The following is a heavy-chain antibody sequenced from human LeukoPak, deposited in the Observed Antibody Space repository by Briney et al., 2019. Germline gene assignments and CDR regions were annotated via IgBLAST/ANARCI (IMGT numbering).Heavy chain of an antibody. CDR2: IIPIFGTA. CDR3: ARISFAVTAIHDAFDI. V-gene: IGHV1-69*06. CDR1: GGTFSSYA. Sequence: ASVKVSCKASGGTFSSYAISWVRQAPGQGLEWMGGIIPIFGTANYAQKFQGRVTITADKSTSTAYMELSSLRSEDTAVYYCARISFAVTAIHDAFDIWGQGTMVTVSS. D-gene: IGHD2-21*02. J-gene: IGHJ3*02.